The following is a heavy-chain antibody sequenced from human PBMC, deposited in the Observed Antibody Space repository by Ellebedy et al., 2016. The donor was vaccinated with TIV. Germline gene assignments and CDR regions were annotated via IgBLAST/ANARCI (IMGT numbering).Heavy chain of an antibody. CDR3: AKSKTTYIVGADPYDY. CDR2: ISFDGSER. V-gene: IGHV3-30*18. Sequence: GGSLRLXXAASGFTFSAFGMHWVRQAPGKGLEWVALISFDGSERYYVESVRGRFTISRDNSKNTLYLEVNSLRVEDTAVYYCAKSKTTYIVGADPYDYWGQGTLVTVSS. J-gene: IGHJ4*02. D-gene: IGHD1-26*01. CDR1: GFTFSAFG.